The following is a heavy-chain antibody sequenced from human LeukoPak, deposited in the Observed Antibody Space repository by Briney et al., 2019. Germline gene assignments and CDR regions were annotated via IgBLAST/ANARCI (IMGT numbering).Heavy chain of an antibody. CDR3: ARVPGGSGSYFDY. J-gene: IGHJ4*02. CDR2: ISAYNGNT. V-gene: IGHV1-18*01. D-gene: IGHD3-10*01. CDR1: GYTFTSYG. Sequence: ASVKVSCKASGYTFTSYGISWVRQAPGQGLEWMGWISAYNGNTNYAQKLQGRVTMTEDTSTDTAYMELSSLRSEDTAVYYCARVPGGSGSYFDYWGQGTLVTVSS.